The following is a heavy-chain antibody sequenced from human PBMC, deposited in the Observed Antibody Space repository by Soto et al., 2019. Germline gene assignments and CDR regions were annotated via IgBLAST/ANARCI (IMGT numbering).Heavy chain of an antibody. Sequence: SETLSLTCTVSGGSISSGGFYWSWIRQHPGKGLEWIGYIYYSGSTYYNPSLKSRVTISVDTSKNQFSLKLSSVTAADTAVYYCARADDSSGYPTPFNYWGQGTLVTVSS. J-gene: IGHJ4*02. CDR1: GGSISSGGFY. V-gene: IGHV4-31*03. CDR2: IYYSGST. CDR3: ARADDSSGYPTPFNY. D-gene: IGHD3-22*01.